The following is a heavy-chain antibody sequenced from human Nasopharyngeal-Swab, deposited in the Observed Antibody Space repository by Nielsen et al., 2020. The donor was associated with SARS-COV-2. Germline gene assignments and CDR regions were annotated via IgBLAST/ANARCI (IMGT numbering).Heavy chain of an antibody. CDR3: ATAPAHCSGGSCYSNWFDP. CDR2: FDPEDGET. V-gene: IGHV1-24*01. D-gene: IGHD2-15*01. CDR1: GYTFTGYY. Sequence: ASVKVSCKASGYTFTGYYMHWVRQAPGQGLEWMGGFDPEDGETIYAQKFQGRVTMTEDTSTDTAYMELSSLRSEDTAVYYCATAPAHCSGGSCYSNWFDPWGQGTLVTVSS. J-gene: IGHJ5*02.